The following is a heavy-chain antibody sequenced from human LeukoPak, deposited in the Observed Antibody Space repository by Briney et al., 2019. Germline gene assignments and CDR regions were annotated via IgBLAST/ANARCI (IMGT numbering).Heavy chain of an antibody. CDR3: ARGGEGGYS. CDR1: GFTLSSYA. CDR2: ISDVDGST. Sequence: GGSLRLSCAASGFTLSSYAMSWVRQAPGKGLEWVSTISDVDGSTYYADSVKGRFTISRENSKNTLYLQINSLRAEDTAVYYCARGGEGGYSWGQGTLVTVSS. V-gene: IGHV3-23*01. J-gene: IGHJ4*02. D-gene: IGHD5-12*01.